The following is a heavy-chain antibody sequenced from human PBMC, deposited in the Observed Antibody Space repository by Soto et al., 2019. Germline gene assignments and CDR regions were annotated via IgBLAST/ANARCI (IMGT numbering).Heavy chain of an antibody. Sequence: SETLSLTCAVYGGSISSNKWLGWFHQPPWKGLEWIGEIYHSGSTNYNPSLKSRVTISLDKSKNQFSLKLTSVTAADSAVYYCARDDHIVVVPTSLGAMDVWGQGTTVTVSS. CDR1: GGSISSNKW. CDR2: IYHSGST. D-gene: IGHD2-2*01. CDR3: ARDDHIVVVPTSLGAMDV. J-gene: IGHJ6*02. V-gene: IGHV4-4*02.